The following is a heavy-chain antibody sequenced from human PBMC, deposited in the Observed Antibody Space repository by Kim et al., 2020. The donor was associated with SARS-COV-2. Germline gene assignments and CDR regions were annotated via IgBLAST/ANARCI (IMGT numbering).Heavy chain of an antibody. CDR2: IYYSGST. CDR1: GGSISSSSYY. D-gene: IGHD2-2*01. J-gene: IGHJ4*02. CDR3: ARILVVPAAIHY. V-gene: IGHV4-39*07. Sequence: SETLSLTCTVSGGSISSSSYYWGWIRQPPGKWLEWIGSIYYSGSTYYNPSLKSRVTISVDTSKNQFSLKLSSVTAADTAVYYCARILVVPAAIHYWGQGTLVTVSS.